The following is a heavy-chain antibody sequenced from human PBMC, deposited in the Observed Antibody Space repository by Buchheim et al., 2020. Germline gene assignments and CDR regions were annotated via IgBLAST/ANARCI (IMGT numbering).Heavy chain of an antibody. J-gene: IGHJ4*02. Sequence: EGQLVASGGGLVQPGRSLRVSCTGFGFNLREYAMSWFRQAPGKGLDWVGFIRSDAYGGTADYATSVTGRLTISRDDHNNIFHLDINSPKIDDSAVYYCHIQVVSWRIFDYWGQG. D-gene: IGHD2-21*01. CDR1: GFNLREYA. CDR2: IRSDAYGGTA. CDR3: HIQVVSWRIFDY. V-gene: IGHV3-49*03.